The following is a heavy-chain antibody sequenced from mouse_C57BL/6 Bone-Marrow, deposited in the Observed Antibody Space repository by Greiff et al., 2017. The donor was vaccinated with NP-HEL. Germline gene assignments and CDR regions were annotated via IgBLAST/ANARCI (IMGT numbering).Heavy chain of an antibody. Sequence: EVMLVESGGGLVKPGGSLKLSCAASGFTFSSSAMSWVRQTPEKRLEWVATLSDGGSYTYYPDNVKGRFTISRDNAKNNLYLQMSHLKSEDTAVYYCARDDGYDEDWYFDVWGTGTTVTVSS. CDR3: ARDDGYDEDWYFDV. V-gene: IGHV5-4*01. CDR1: GFTFSSSA. J-gene: IGHJ1*03. CDR2: LSDGGSYT. D-gene: IGHD2-2*01.